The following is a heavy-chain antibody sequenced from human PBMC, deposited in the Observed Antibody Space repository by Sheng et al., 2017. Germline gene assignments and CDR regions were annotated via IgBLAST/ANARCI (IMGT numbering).Heavy chain of an antibody. Sequence: QVQLQQWGAGLLKPSETLSLTCAVYGGSFSGYYWSWIRQPPGKGLEWIGEINHSGSTNYNPSLKSRVTISVDTSKNQFSLKLSSVTAADTAVYYCARQFREYYDFWSGYYYYYYMDVWGKGTTVIVSS. CDR3: ARQFREYYDFWSGYYYYYYMDV. V-gene: IGHV4-34*01. D-gene: IGHD3-3*01. CDR1: GGSFSGYY. J-gene: IGHJ6*03. CDR2: INHSGST.